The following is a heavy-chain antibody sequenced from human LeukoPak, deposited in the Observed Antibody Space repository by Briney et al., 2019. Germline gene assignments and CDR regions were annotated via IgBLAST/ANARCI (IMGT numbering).Heavy chain of an antibody. D-gene: IGHD1/OR15-1a*01. J-gene: IGHJ6*03. Sequence: PSETLSLTCAVYGGSFNTYYWNWLRQSPGKGLEWIGEINHTGTTNYNPSLKSRFTISVDTSKNQFSLKLTSVTAADTAVYYCARGAADRNNYYYYIDVWGKGTTVTVSS. CDR1: GGSFNTYY. CDR2: INHTGTT. V-gene: IGHV4-34*01. CDR3: ARGAADRNNYYYYIDV.